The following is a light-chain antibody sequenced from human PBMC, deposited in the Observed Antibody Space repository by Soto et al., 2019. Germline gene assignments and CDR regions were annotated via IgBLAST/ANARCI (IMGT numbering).Light chain of an antibody. CDR3: HQFGDSPQT. J-gene: IGKJ1*01. CDR1: QSLSVSY. CDR2: STS. Sequence: EIVLTQSPGTLSLSPGDRATLSCRASQSLSVSYIAWYQRKPGQAPRLLIYSTSTRAAGIPDRFTGRGSGTHFTLAISRLEPEDFAVYYCHQFGDSPQTFGQGTTVEV. V-gene: IGKV3-20*01.